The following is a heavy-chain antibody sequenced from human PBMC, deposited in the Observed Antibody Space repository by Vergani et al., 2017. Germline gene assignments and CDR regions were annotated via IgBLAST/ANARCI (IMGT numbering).Heavy chain of an antibody. CDR3: ARCPLPAAMDYYYMDV. D-gene: IGHD2-2*01. Sequence: EVQLLESGGNLVQPGGSLRLSCAASGFTFTNFAMTWVRQAPGEGLEWVSGISGSGGFTYYADSVKGRFTISRDNSKNTLYLQMNSLRAEDTAVYYCARCPLPAAMDYYYMDVWGKGTTVTVSS. J-gene: IGHJ6*03. V-gene: IGHV3-23*01. CDR2: ISGSGGFT. CDR1: GFTFTNFA.